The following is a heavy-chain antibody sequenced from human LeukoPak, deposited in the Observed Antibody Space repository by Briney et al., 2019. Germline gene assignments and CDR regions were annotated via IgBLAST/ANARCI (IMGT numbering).Heavy chain of an antibody. J-gene: IGHJ5*02. CDR2: IKQDGSEK. Sequence: GSLRLSCAASGFTFSSYWISWVRQAPRKGLEWVANIKQDGSEKYYVDSVKGRFTISRDNAKNSLYLQMNSLRAEDTAVYYCANLGYSSSWYVIRFDPWGQGTLVTVSS. D-gene: IGHD6-13*01. V-gene: IGHV3-7*01. CDR1: GFTFSSYW. CDR3: ANLGYSSSWYVIRFDP.